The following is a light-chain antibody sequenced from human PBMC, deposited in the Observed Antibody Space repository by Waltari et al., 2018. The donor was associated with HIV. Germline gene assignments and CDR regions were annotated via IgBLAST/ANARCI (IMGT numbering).Light chain of an antibody. CDR3: QRYGASRT. Sequence: DIVLTQSPGTLSLSPGERATLFCRASQSVRNNYLAWYFQKPGQAPRLLIYGASRRATGIPDRFSGSGAGRDFTLSIKRLEPEDFAVYYCQRYGASRTFGQGTKVEIK. J-gene: IGKJ1*01. CDR2: GAS. CDR1: QSVRNNY. V-gene: IGKV3-20*01.